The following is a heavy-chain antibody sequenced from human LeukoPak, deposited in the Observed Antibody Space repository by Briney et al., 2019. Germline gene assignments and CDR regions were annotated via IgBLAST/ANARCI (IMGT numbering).Heavy chain of an antibody. J-gene: IGHJ4*02. CDR2: ISGSGGST. V-gene: IGHV3-23*01. CDR3: AKDADSSGWCDY. Sequence: GGSLRLSCAASGFTFSSYDMSWVRQAPGKGLEWVSSISGSGGSTYYADSVKGRFTISRDNSKNTLYLQVNSLRAEDTAVYYCAKDADSSGWCDYWGQGTLVIVSS. CDR1: GFTFSSYD. D-gene: IGHD6-19*01.